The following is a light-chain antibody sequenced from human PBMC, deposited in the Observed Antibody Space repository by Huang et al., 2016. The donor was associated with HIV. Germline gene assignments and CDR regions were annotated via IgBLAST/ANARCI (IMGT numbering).Light chain of an antibody. J-gene: IGKJ1*01. Sequence: DIQMTQSPSTLSASVGDRVTITCRASQSISSWLAWYQHKPGKAPKLLIYKASSLESGVPSRFSGSGSGTDFTLTISSLQPDDFATYYCQQYNTYPWTFGQGTKVEIK. V-gene: IGKV1-5*03. CDR2: KAS. CDR1: QSISSW. CDR3: QQYNTYPWT.